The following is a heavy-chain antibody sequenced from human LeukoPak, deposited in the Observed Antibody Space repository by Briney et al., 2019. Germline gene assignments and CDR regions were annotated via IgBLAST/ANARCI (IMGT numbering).Heavy chain of an antibody. CDR1: GFTFSSFG. V-gene: IGHV3-30*03. D-gene: IGHD6-13*01. CDR2: ISYDGSSK. Sequence: GGSLRLSCAASGFTFSSFGMHWVRQAPGKGLEWVAVISYDGSSKYYADSVKGLFTISRDNSKNTLYLQMNSLRAEDTAVYYCASPAVYSSSWYYFDYWDQGTLVTVSS. CDR3: ASPAVYSSSWYYFDY. J-gene: IGHJ4*02.